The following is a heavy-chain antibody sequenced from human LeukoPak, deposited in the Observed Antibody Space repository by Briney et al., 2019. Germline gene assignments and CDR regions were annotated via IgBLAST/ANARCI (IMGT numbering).Heavy chain of an antibody. Sequence: SETLSLTCTVSGYSISSGYYWGWIRQPPGKGLEWIGEINHSGSTNYNPSLKSRVTISVDTSKNQFSLKLSSVTAADTAVYYCXXXXXQWLVLYRPQYFDYWGQGTLVTVSS. CDR3: XXXXXQWLVLYRPQYFDY. CDR1: GYSISSGYY. CDR2: INHSGST. J-gene: IGHJ4*02. D-gene: IGHD6-19*01. V-gene: IGHV4-38-2*02.